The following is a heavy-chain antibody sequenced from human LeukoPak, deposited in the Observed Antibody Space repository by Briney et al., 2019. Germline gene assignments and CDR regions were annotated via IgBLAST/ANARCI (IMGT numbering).Heavy chain of an antibody. CDR2: IYYSGST. CDR3: ARARSGITIFGEPSYGMDV. CDR1: GGSISSGGYY. J-gene: IGHJ6*02. D-gene: IGHD3-3*01. Sequence: SSQTLSLTCTVSGGSISSGGYYWSWIRQHPGKGLEWIGYIYYSGSTYYNPSLKSRVTISVDTSKNQFSLKLSSVTAADTPVYYCARARSGITIFGEPSYGMDVWGQGTTVTVSS. V-gene: IGHV4-31*03.